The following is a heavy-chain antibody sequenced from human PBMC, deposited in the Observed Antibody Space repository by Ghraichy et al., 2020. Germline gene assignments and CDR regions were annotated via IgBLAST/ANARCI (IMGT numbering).Heavy chain of an antibody. CDR2: IYYSGST. CDR1: GGSISSYY. Sequence: SETLSLTCTVSGGSISSYYWSWIRQPPGKGLEWIGYIYYSGSTNYNPSLKSRVTISVDTSKNQFSLKLSSVTAADTAVYYCARGGNVDTAMDYWGQGTLVTVSS. CDR3: ARGGNVDTAMDY. J-gene: IGHJ4*02. D-gene: IGHD5-18*01. V-gene: IGHV4-59*01.